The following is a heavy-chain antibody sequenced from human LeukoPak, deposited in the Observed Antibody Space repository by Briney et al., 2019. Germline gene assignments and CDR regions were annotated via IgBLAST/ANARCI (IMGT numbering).Heavy chain of an antibody. V-gene: IGHV4-39*07. D-gene: IGHD6-13*01. CDR2: IYYSGST. CDR1: GGSISSSSYY. CDR3: ARCIAAAGTNFDY. Sequence: SETLSLTCTVSGGSISSSSYYWGWIRQPPGKGLEWIGSIYYSGSTYYNPSLKSRVTISVDTSKNQFSLKLSSVTAADTAVYYCARCIAAAGTNFDYWGQGTLVTVSS. J-gene: IGHJ4*02.